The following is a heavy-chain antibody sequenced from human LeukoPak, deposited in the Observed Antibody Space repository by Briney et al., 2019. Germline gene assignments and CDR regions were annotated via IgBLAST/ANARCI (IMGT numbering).Heavy chain of an antibody. J-gene: IGHJ4*02. V-gene: IGHV4-39*07. D-gene: IGHD3-16*01. Sequence: PSETLSLTCTVSGGSISSSSYYWGWIRQPPGKGLEWIGSIYYSGSTYYNPSLKSRVTISVDTSKNQFSLKLSSVTAADTAVYYCSIMITFGGGNPADYWGQGTLVTVSS. CDR1: GGSISSSSYY. CDR2: IYYSGST. CDR3: SIMITFGGGNPADY.